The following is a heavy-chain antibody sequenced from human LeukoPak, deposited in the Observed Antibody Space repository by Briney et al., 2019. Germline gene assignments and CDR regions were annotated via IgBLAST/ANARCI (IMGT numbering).Heavy chain of an antibody. CDR3: ARARSIAVAGPTL. J-gene: IGHJ4*02. CDR1: GFTFSSYS. Sequence: GGSLRLSCAASGFTFSSYSMNWGRQAPGKGVGGVSSISSSSSYIYYADSVKGRFTISRDNAKNSLYLQMNSLRAEDTAVYYCARARSIAVAGPTLWGQGTLVTVSS. D-gene: IGHD6-19*01. CDR2: ISSSSSYI. V-gene: IGHV3-21*01.